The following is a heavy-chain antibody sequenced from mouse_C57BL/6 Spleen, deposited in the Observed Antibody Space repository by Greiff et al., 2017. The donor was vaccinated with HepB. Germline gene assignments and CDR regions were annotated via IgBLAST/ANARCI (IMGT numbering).Heavy chain of an antibody. CDR3: ARRYSTLDY. CDR2: IDPSDSYT. D-gene: IGHD2-5*01. Sequence: VQLQQPGAELVRPGTSVKLSCKASGYTFTSYWMHWVKQRPGQGLEWIGVIDPSDSYTNYNQKFKGKATLTVDTSSSTAYMQLSSLTSEDSAVYYCARRYSTLDYWGQGTTLTVSS. V-gene: IGHV1-59*01. J-gene: IGHJ2*01. CDR1: GYTFTSYW.